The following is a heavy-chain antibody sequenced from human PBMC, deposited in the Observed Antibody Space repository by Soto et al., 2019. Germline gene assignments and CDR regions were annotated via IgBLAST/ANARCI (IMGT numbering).Heavy chain of an antibody. CDR1: GFTFDDYA. CDR3: AKDQGGVTIFQSPYGMDV. V-gene: IGHV3-9*01. J-gene: IGHJ6*02. Sequence: SGGSLRLSCAASGFTFDDYAMHWVRQAPGKGLEWVSGISWNSGSIGYADSVKGRFTISRDNAKNSLYLQMNSLRAEDTALYYCAKDQGGVTIFQSPYGMDVWGQGTTVTVSS. D-gene: IGHD3-9*01. CDR2: ISWNSGSI.